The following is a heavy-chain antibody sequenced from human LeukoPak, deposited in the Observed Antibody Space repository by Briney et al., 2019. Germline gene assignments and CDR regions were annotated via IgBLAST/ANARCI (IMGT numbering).Heavy chain of an antibody. Sequence: SETLSLTCTVFGGSLNGGSYYWSWIRQPPGKGLEWIGYIYTSGSTNYNPSLKSRVTISVDTSKNQFSLKLSFVTAADTAVYYCARRAGESIEMATKNYPRGYYYYMDVWGKGTTVTVSS. V-gene: IGHV4-61*01. CDR1: GGSLNGGSYY. CDR3: ARRAGESIEMATKNYPRGYYYYMDV. CDR2: IYTSGST. J-gene: IGHJ6*03. D-gene: IGHD5-24*01.